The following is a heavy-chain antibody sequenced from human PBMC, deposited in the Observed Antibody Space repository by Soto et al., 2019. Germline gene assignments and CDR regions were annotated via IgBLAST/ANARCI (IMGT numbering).Heavy chain of an antibody. Sequence: GGSLRLSCAASGFTLSTYWMHWVRQTPGKGLEWVANINHDGTEKYYADSVKGRFTISRDNAQNSLYLQMSSLRAEDTAVYFCARTIGGAAAFWGQGTLVTVSS. CDR2: INHDGTEK. D-gene: IGHD6-13*01. V-gene: IGHV3-7*01. CDR1: GFTLSTYW. J-gene: IGHJ4*02. CDR3: ARTIGGAAAF.